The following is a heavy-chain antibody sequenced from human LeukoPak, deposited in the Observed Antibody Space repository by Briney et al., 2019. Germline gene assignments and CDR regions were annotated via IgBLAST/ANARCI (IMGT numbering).Heavy chain of an antibody. D-gene: IGHD3-10*01. CDR3: ARVNTMVRGAMPDY. Sequence: SETLSLTCAVYGGSFSGYYWSWIRQPPGKGLEWIGEINHSGSTNYNPSLKSRVTISVDTSKNQFSLKLSSVTAADTAVYYCARVNTMVRGAMPDYWGQGTLVTVSS. CDR2: INHSGST. CDR1: GGSFSGYY. J-gene: IGHJ4*02. V-gene: IGHV4-34*01.